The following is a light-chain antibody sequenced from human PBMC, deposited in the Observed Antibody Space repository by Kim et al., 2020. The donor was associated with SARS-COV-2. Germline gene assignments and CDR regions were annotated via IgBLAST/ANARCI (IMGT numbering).Light chain of an antibody. J-gene: IGKJ1*01. Sequence: EIVMTQSPVTLSVSPGERATLSCRASQSVSINLAWYQQKPGQAPRLLIYDASTRATGIPARFSGSGSGTEFTLTISSLQSEDLAVYYCHHYDKWPKWTFGQGTKVEIK. CDR2: DAS. V-gene: IGKV3-15*01. CDR1: QSVSIN. CDR3: HHYDKWPKWT.